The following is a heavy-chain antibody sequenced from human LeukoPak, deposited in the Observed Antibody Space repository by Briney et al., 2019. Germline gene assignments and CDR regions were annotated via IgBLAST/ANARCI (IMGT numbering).Heavy chain of an antibody. J-gene: IGHJ6*02. D-gene: IGHD3-10*01. CDR2: MNLNSGNT. CDR1: GYTFTSYD. CDR3: ARMGVVLWFGEFNGMDV. Sequence: ASVKVSCKASGYTFTSYDINWVRQATGQGLEWMGWMNLNSGNTGYAQKFQGRVTMTRNTSISTAYMELSSLRSEDTAVYYCARMGVVLWFGEFNGMDVWGQGTTVTVSS. V-gene: IGHV1-8*01.